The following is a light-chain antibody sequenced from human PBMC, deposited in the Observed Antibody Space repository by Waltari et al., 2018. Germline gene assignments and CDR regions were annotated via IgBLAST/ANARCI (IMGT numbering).Light chain of an antibody. CDR1: SSNIGSNT. CDR3: AAWDNNGHVV. V-gene: IGLV1-44*01. J-gene: IGLJ2*01. Sequence: QSVLTQPPSASGTPGQRVIISCSGSSSNIGSNTVHWYQHLPGTAPKLLIYTNYQRTSGVPDRFSASKVGTSAALTISGLQSVDEADYYCAAWDNNGHVVFGGGTKVTVL. CDR2: TNY.